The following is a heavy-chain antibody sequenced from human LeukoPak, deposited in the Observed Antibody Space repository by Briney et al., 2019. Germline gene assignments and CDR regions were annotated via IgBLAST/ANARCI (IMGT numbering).Heavy chain of an antibody. CDR2: SRKKASSYTT. CDR1: GFKFSDHY. J-gene: IGHJ6*02. D-gene: IGHD2-21*01. Sequence: GGSQRLSCAASGFKFSDHYIDWDRHVPGKGLEWVGRSRKKASSYTTEYAASVEGRFTISRYVSESSLSLQMNSLRTEDTAVYYCGRIAINANYGMDVWGQGTTVTVSS. CDR3: GRIAINANYGMDV. V-gene: IGHV3-72*01.